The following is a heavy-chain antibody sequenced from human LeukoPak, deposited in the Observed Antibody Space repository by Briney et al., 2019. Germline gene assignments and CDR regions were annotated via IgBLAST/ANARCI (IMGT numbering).Heavy chain of an antibody. CDR3: ARKGGPNDFWSVYFQPSHNYGRDV. V-gene: IGHV1-18*01. CDR2: ISAYNGNT. J-gene: IGHJ6*04. CDR1: GYTFTSYG. D-gene: IGHD3-3*01. Sequence: ASVKVSCKASGYTFTSYGISWVRQAPGQGLEWMGWISAYNGNTNYAQELQGRVTMTTDTSTSTAYMELRSLRSDDTAVYYCARKGGPNDFWSVYFQPSHNYGRDVWGKGPTVTVPS.